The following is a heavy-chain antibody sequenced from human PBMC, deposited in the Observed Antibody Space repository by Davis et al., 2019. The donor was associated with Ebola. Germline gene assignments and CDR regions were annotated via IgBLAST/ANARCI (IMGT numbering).Heavy chain of an antibody. CDR1: GYTFNSYY. Sequence: SVKVSCKASGYTFNSYYIHWVRQAPGQGLEWMGWISAYNGNTNYAQKLQGRFTMTTDTSTSTAYMELRSLRSDETAVYYCAREYTSYEFWTYAYWGQGTLVTVSS. CDR2: ISAYNGNT. D-gene: IGHD3-3*01. J-gene: IGHJ4*02. V-gene: IGHV1-18*04. CDR3: AREYTSYEFWTYAY.